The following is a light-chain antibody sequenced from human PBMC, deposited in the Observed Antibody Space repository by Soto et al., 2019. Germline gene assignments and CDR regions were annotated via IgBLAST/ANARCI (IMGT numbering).Light chain of an antibody. J-gene: IGKJ1*01. CDR1: KSVSSRY. CDR3: QQDANSPQT. Sequence: ELVLTQSPGTLSLSPGERATLSCRASKSVSSRYLAWYHQKPGQAPRLLIYGASSRATGSPDRFSGSASGTDGTLTISSLEPEDFAVYYCQQDANSPQTFGQGTKVEIK. CDR2: GAS. V-gene: IGKV3-20*01.